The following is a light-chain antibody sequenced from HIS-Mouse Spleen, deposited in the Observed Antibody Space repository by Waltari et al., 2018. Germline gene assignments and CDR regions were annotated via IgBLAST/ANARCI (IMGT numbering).Light chain of an antibody. V-gene: IGKV3-15*01. J-gene: IGKJ1*01. CDR1: QSVSSN. CDR2: GAS. CDR3: QQYNNWPPWT. Sequence: EIVMTQSPATLSVSPGERATLSCRASQSVSSNLAWYQQKPGQAPRPLIYGASSRATRNPARFSGSASGTEFTLTISSMQSEDFAVYYCQQYNNWPPWTFGQGTKVEIK.